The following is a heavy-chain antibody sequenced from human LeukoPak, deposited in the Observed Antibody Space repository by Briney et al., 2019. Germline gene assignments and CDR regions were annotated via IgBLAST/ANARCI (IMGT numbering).Heavy chain of an antibody. D-gene: IGHD2-2*01. CDR1: GFTFGLSS. CDR2: IRDSGTTI. Sequence: GGSLRLSCTASGFTFGLSSMNWVRQAPGKGLEWVSYIRDSGTTIYYADSVKGRFTISRDNAKNSLYLQMNSLTAEDTAVYFCARHSRSHCGTAACYGPYFDYWGQGILVTVSS. CDR3: ARHSRSHCGTAACYGPYFDY. J-gene: IGHJ4*02. V-gene: IGHV3-48*01.